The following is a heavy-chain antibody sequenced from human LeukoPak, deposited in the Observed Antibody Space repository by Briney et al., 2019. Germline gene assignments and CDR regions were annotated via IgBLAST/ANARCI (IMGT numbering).Heavy chain of an antibody. CDR2: IKSKTNGETT. CDR1: GFTFSDYY. D-gene: IGHD2/OR15-2a*01. Sequence: PGGSLRLSCAASGFTFSDYYMSWIRQAPGKGLEWVGRIKSKTNGETTDYAAPVKGRFTISRDDSKNTLYLQMNSLKTEDTAVYYCSTDSLVSNYWGQGTLVTVSS. J-gene: IGHJ4*02. CDR3: STDSLVSNY. V-gene: IGHV3-15*01.